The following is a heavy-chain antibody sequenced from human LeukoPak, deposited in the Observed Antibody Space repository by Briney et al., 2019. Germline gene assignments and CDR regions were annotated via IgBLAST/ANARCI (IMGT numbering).Heavy chain of an antibody. V-gene: IGHV1-8*03. Sequence: ASVKVSCKASGYTFTSYDINWVRQATGQGLEWMGWMNPNSGNTGYAQKFQGRVTITRNTSISTAYMELSSLRSEDTAVYYCALWFGELFHFDFWGQGTLVTVSS. CDR3: ALWFGELFHFDF. CDR2: MNPNSGNT. D-gene: IGHD3-10*01. J-gene: IGHJ4*02. CDR1: GYTFTSYD.